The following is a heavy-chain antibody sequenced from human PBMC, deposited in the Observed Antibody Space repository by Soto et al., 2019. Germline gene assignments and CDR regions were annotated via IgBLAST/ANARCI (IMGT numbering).Heavy chain of an antibody. CDR3: ARISTIAEEDYNYYYYGMDV. V-gene: IGHV1-69*13. Sequence: SVKVSCKASGGTFSSYAISWVRQAPGQGLEWMGGIIPIFGTANYAQKFQGRVTITADESTSTAYMELSSLRSEDTAVYYCARISTIAEEDYNYYYYGMDVWGQGTTVTVSS. CDR1: GGTFSSYA. J-gene: IGHJ6*02. CDR2: IIPIFGTA. D-gene: IGHD4-4*01.